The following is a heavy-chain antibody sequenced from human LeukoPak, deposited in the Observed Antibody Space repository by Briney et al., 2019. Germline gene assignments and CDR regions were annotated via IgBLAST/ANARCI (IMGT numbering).Heavy chain of an antibody. CDR1: VFIFSTYS. Sequence: GGSLRLSCAASVFIFSTYSMNWLRQSPGKALEWVSFISGGGSYIYYAESVKGRFTISRDNAKDSLYLQMNSLRAEDTAIYYCARDRVASGRFGEVASWGQGTLVTVSS. CDR3: ARDRVASGRFGEVAS. J-gene: IGHJ5*02. CDR2: ISGGGSYI. D-gene: IGHD3-10*01. V-gene: IGHV3-21*01.